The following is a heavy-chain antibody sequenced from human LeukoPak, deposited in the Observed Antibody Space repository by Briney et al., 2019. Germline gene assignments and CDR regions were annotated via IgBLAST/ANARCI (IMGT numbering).Heavy chain of an antibody. D-gene: IGHD3-22*01. V-gene: IGHV4-31*03. CDR2: IYYSGNT. J-gene: IGHJ3*02. CDR1: GGFISSGSYY. Sequence: SETLSLTCTVSGGFISSGSYYWSWIRLLPGKGLEWIGYIYYSGNTYYNPSLKTRVTISLDTSKNQFSLKLTSVTAADTAVYYCARVPDSSGYYSAAFDIWGHGTMVTVSS. CDR3: ARVPDSSGYYSAAFDI.